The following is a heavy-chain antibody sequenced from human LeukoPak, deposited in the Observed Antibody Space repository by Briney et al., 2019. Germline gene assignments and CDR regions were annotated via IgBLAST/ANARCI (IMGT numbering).Heavy chain of an antibody. Sequence: SETLSLTCTVSGGSISGYYWNWIRQPAGKGLEWIGRLYTSESTNYNPSLKSRVTMSVDTSRNQFSLNLSSVTASDTAVYYCARVRHFHGESSGWTWAFDIWGQGTKVTVSS. CDR2: LYTSEST. J-gene: IGHJ3*02. CDR3: ARVRHFHGESSGWTWAFDI. D-gene: IGHD6-19*01. V-gene: IGHV4-4*07. CDR1: GGSISGYY.